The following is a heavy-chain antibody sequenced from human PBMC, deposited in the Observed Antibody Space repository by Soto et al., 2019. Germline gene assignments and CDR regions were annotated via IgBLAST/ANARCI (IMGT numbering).Heavy chain of an antibody. J-gene: IGHJ6*02. D-gene: IGHD2-15*01. CDR2: ISYDGSNK. Sequence: GGSLRLSCAASGFTFSSYAMHWVRQAPGKGLEWVAVISYDGSNKYYADSVKGRFTISRDNSKNTLYLQMNSLRAEDTAVYDCARVEVVVVAAGMDVWGQGTTVTVSS. CDR1: GFTFSSYA. V-gene: IGHV3-30-3*01. CDR3: ARVEVVVVAAGMDV.